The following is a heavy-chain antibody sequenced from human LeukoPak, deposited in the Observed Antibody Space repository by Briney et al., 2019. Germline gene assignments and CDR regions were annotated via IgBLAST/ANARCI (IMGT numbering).Heavy chain of an antibody. D-gene: IGHD2-15*01. V-gene: IGHV4-39*07. CDR1: GGSITSRVHH. Sequence: SETLSLTCTISGGSITSRVHHWGWIRQPPGKGLEWIGTVSYTGNTYYHSSLKSAVTMSVDTSKNHFSLKVTSVTAADTAVYYCARIYWQLGYYCLDVWGTGTTVTVSS. CDR2: VSYTGNT. CDR3: ARIYWQLGYYCLDV. J-gene: IGHJ6*03.